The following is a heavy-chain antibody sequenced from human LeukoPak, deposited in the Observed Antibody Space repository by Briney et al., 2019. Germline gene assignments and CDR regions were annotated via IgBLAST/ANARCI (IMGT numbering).Heavy chain of an antibody. CDR3: AGFGVVIISAFDY. Sequence: SETLSLTCAVYGGSFSGYCWSWIRQPPGKGLEWIGEINHSGSTNYNPSLKSRVTISVDTSKNQFSLKLSSVTAADTAVYYCAGFGVVIISAFDYWGQGTLVTVSS. J-gene: IGHJ4*02. CDR2: INHSGST. CDR1: GGSFSGYC. V-gene: IGHV4-34*01. D-gene: IGHD3-3*01.